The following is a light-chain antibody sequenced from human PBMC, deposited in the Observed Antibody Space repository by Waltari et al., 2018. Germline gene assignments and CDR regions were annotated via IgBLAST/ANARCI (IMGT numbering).Light chain of an antibody. CDR1: DIGSKS. J-gene: IGLJ3*02. Sequence: SYVLTQPPSVSVAPGQTATITSGGEDIGSKSVQWYQQKPGQAPGLFIYEDKGRPPGLPERFSGSNFGNTAALTITRVEAGDEADYYCQVWHFNNDHVWVFGGGTRLTVL. CDR3: QVWHFNNDHVWV. CDR2: EDK. V-gene: IGLV3-21*02.